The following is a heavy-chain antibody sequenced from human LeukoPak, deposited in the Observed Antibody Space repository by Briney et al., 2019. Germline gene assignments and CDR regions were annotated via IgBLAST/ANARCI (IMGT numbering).Heavy chain of an antibody. CDR3: AREVVVTAPHLDY. CDR2: INPSGGST. V-gene: IGHV1-46*01. J-gene: IGHJ4*02. Sequence: ASVKVSCKASGYTFTGYYMHWVRQAPGQGLEWMGIINPSGGSTSYAQKFQGRVTMTRDTSTSTVYMELGSLRSEDTAVYYCAREVVVTAPHLDYWGQGTLVTVSS. D-gene: IGHD2-21*02. CDR1: GYTFTGYY.